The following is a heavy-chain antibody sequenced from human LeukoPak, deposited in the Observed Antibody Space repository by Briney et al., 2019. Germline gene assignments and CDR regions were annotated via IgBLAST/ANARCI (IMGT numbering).Heavy chain of an antibody. V-gene: IGHV1-69*05. CDR1: GGAFSGHA. CDR3: ARGRVSDSTLVSWFDS. J-gene: IGHJ5*01. D-gene: IGHD5-18*01. CDR2: IIQISPTA. Sequence: GASVKVSCQASGGAFSGHAISWVRQAPGQGLEWMGGIIQISPTANYAQKFQGRLSITMDEFTTTAIMELTRLRSEDTAVYYCARGRVSDSTLVSWFDSWGQGTLVTVSS.